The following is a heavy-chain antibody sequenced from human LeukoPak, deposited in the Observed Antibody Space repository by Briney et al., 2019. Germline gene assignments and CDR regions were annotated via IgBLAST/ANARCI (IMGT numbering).Heavy chain of an antibody. CDR3: ARIYNSSQWLAPGDH. V-gene: IGHV4-59*07. D-gene: IGHD6-19*01. J-gene: IGHJ4*02. CDR1: DGSMRNYY. CDR2: IYYSGST. Sequence: SDTLSLPYTVSDGSMRNYYWSWIRQPPGKGLECIGHIYYSGSTTYNPSLKSRVTMSVDTSKNQFSLKLRSVTAADTALYYCARIYNSSQWLAPGDHWGQGTLVTVSS.